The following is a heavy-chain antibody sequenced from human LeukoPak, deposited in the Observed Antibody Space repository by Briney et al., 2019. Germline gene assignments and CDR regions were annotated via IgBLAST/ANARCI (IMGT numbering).Heavy chain of an antibody. CDR3: AKDMRSRGYSGYDCFDY. D-gene: IGHD5-12*01. J-gene: IGHJ4*02. CDR2: INPHSGDT. V-gene: IGHV1-2*02. CDR1: RYTFTGYY. Sequence: ASVKVSCKASRYTFTGYYMHWVRQAPGQGLEWMGWINPHSGDTNYAQKFQGRVTMTRDTSTSIAYMEVSRLRSDDTAVYYCAKDMRSRGYSGYDCFDYWGQGTLVTVSS.